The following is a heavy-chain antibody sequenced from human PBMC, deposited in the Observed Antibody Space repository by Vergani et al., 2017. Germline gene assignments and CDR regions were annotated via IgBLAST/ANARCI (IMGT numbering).Heavy chain of an antibody. Sequence: QVQLVESGGGVVQPGRSLRLFCAASGFIFSSHGVHWVRQAPGKGLEWVAVISYDGSNKYYADSVKGRFTISRDNSKNTLYLQMNSLRAEDTAVYYCAKAPENGVCDYWGQGTLVTVSS. J-gene: IGHJ4*02. CDR3: AKAPENGVCDY. D-gene: IGHD2-8*01. CDR2: ISYDGSNK. V-gene: IGHV3-30*18. CDR1: GFIFSSHG.